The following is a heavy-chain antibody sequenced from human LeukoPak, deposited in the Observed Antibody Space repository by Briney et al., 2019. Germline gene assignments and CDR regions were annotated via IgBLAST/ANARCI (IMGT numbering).Heavy chain of an antibody. Sequence: GGSLRLSCAASGCTFSSYAMSWVRQAPGKGLEGVSAISGSGGSTYYADSVKGRFTISRDNSKTTLYLQMNSLRAEDTAVYYCAKDPRPYSSGWNNWFDPWGQGTLVTVS. V-gene: IGHV3-23*01. D-gene: IGHD6-19*01. CDR2: ISGSGGST. CDR1: GCTFSSYA. CDR3: AKDPRPYSSGWNNWFDP. J-gene: IGHJ5*02.